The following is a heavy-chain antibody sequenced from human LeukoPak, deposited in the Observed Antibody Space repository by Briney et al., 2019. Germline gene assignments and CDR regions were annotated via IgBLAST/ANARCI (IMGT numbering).Heavy chain of an antibody. Sequence: GSLRLSCAASGLTFSSFGMHWVRQAPGKGLEWVAVTSFDGGNKHYADSVKGRFTISRDNSKNTLYLQMNSLRAEDTAVYYCAKEFRYLGEFGYWGQGTLVTVSS. V-gene: IGHV3-30*18. CDR3: AKEFRYLGEFGY. J-gene: IGHJ4*02. CDR1: GLTFSSFG. CDR2: TSFDGGNK. D-gene: IGHD3-10*01.